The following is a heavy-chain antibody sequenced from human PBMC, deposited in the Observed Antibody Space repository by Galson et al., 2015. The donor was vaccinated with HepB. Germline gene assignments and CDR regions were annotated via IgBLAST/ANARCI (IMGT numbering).Heavy chain of an antibody. CDR2: INQSGGT. CDR1: GGSVSDYS. CDR3: ARSYSKSSWGWFDP. V-gene: IGHV4-34*01. D-gene: IGHD6-6*01. J-gene: IGHJ5*02. Sequence: TLSLTCAVYGGSVSDYSWNWIRQPPGKGLEWIGEINQSGGTNYNPSLKSRITISVDMSKNQFSLKLSSVTAADTAVYYCARSYSKSSWGWFDPWGQGTPITVSS.